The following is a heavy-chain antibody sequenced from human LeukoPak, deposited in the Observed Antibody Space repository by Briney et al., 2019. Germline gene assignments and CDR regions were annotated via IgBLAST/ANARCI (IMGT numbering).Heavy chain of an antibody. D-gene: IGHD6-6*01. J-gene: IGHJ5*02. Sequence: PGGSLRLSCAASGFTFSSYSMNWVRQAPGKGLEWVSSISSSSSYIYYADSVKGRFTISRDNAKNSLYLQMNSLRAEDTAVYYCARDFEGSSWFDPWGQGTLVTVSS. V-gene: IGHV3-21*01. CDR1: GFTFSSYS. CDR3: ARDFEGSSWFDP. CDR2: ISSSSSYI.